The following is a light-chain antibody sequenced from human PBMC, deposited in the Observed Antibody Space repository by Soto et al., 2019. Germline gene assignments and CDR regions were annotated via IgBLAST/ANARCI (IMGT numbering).Light chain of an antibody. Sequence: EIVLTQSPATLSLSPVEIAALSCMASQSVSGYLAWYQQKPGQAPRLPIYDGSHRAAGIPSRFSGSGSGTDFTLTISGLEPEDFAVYYCQQRSNWLISFGPGTKVDIK. CDR2: DGS. V-gene: IGKV3-11*01. CDR1: QSVSGY. J-gene: IGKJ3*01. CDR3: QQRSNWLIS.